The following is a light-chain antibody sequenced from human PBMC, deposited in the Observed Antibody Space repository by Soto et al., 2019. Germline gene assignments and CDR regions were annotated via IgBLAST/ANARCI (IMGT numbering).Light chain of an antibody. Sequence: EIVLTQSPDTLSLFPGERATLSCRASQRVSSTYLAWYQQKLGQAPRLLIFGASSRATGIPDRFSGSGSGTDFTLTISRLEPEDFAVYYCQRYGSSRWTFGQGTKVEIK. CDR1: QRVSSTY. J-gene: IGKJ1*01. V-gene: IGKV3-20*01. CDR3: QRYGSSRWT. CDR2: GAS.